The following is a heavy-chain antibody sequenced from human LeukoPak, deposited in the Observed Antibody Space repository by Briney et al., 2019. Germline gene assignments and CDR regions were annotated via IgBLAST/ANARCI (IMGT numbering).Heavy chain of an antibody. CDR3: ARLTSLPAGLPIVVVPAAKLYDAFDI. CDR2: ISYDGNNE. CDR1: GFTFRSYT. D-gene: IGHD2-2*01. J-gene: IGHJ3*02. V-gene: IGHV3-30*07. Sequence: PGRSLRLSCAASGFTFRSYTMHWVRQAPGKGLEWVAVISYDGNNEHYADSVKGRFTISRDNAKNSLYLQMNSLRAEDTAVYYCARLTSLPAGLPIVVVPAAKLYDAFDIWGQGTMVTVSS.